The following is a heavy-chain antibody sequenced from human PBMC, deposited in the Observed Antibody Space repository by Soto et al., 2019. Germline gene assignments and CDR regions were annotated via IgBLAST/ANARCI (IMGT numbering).Heavy chain of an antibody. J-gene: IGHJ4*02. CDR1: GGSFSGYY. D-gene: IGHD6-13*01. V-gene: IGHV4-34*01. CDR3: ARVGALGSSSCFDY. Sequence: SETLSLTCAIYGGSFSGYYWSWIRQPPGKGLEWMGEINHSGSTNYNPSLKSRVTISVDTSKNQLSLKLSSVTAADTAVYYCARVGALGSSSCFDYWGQGTLVTVSS. CDR2: INHSGST.